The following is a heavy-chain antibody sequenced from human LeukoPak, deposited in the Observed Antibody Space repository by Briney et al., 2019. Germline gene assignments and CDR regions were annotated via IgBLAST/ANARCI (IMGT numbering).Heavy chain of an antibody. J-gene: IGHJ6*02. CDR2: INWNGGST. Sequence: GGSLRLSCAASGFTFSSYWMSWVRQAPGKGLEWVSGINWNGGSTGYADSVKGRFTISRDNAKNSLYLQMNSLRAEDTALYHCARDPDYGDYYYYGMDVWGQGTTVTVSS. V-gene: IGHV3-20*01. CDR3: ARDPDYGDYYYYGMDV. CDR1: GFTFSSYW. D-gene: IGHD4-17*01.